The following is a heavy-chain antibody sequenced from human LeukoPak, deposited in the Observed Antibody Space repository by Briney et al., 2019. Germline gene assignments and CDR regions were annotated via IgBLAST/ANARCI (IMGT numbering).Heavy chain of an antibody. CDR1: GFNFSSYA. CDR3: ATAASGGGAFDI. D-gene: IGHD2-15*01. Sequence: GRSLRLSCAASGFNFSSYAMHWVRQSPGKGLEWVAVISYDGSDKYYADSVKGRFTISRDNSKNMLYLQMNSLRAEDTAVYYCATAASGGGAFDIWGQGTMVTVSS. V-gene: IGHV3-30-3*01. CDR2: ISYDGSDK. J-gene: IGHJ3*02.